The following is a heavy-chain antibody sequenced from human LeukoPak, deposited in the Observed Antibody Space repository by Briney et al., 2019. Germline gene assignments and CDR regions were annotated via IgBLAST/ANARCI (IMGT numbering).Heavy chain of an antibody. CDR3: ARSLGGSQFFDY. Sequence: PSETLSLTCTVSGDSLSSGGYYWSWIRQHPGKGLEWIGYIYYSGSTYYNPSLKSRVIISVDTSKNQFSLKLTSVTAADTAVYYCARSLGGSQFFDYWGQGTLVTVSS. V-gene: IGHV4-31*03. J-gene: IGHJ4*02. D-gene: IGHD3-16*01. CDR2: IYYSGST. CDR1: GDSLSSGGYY.